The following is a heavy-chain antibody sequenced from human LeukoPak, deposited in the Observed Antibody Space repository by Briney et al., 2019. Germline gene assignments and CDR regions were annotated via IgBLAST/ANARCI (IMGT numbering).Heavy chain of an antibody. CDR2: INDDGSAT. CDR1: GFTFSNYW. CDR3: ARDPGSGYEEHFDY. D-gene: IGHD5-12*01. Sequence: GGSLRLSCAASGFTFSNYWMHWVRQVPGKGLVWVSRINDDGSATFYADSVKGRFTISRDNAKDSLYLQMNSLRAEDTAVYYCARDPGSGYEEHFDYWGQGTLVTVSS. J-gene: IGHJ4*02. V-gene: IGHV3-74*01.